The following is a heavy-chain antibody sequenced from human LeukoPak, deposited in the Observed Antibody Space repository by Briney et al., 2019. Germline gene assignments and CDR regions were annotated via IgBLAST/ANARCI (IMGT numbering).Heavy chain of an antibody. D-gene: IGHD2-15*01. CDR1: GFTFGDYA. J-gene: IGHJ3*02. CDR3: AKGPVVTFDI. CDR2: IRSKAYGGTT. V-gene: IGHV3-49*04. Sequence: GGSLRLSCTASGFTFGDYAMSWVRQAPGKGLEWVGFIRSKAYGGTTEYAASVNGRFTISRDDSKSIAYLQMNSLRAEDTAVYYCAKGPVVTFDIWGQGTMVTVSS.